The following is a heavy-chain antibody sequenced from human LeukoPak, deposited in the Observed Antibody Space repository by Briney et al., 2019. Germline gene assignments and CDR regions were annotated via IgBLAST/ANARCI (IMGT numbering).Heavy chain of an antibody. CDR3: AGFPTVSADAFDI. CDR1: GGSISSYY. Sequence: SETLSLTCTVSGGSISSYYWSWIRQPAGKGLEWIGRIYTSGSTNYNPSLKSRVTMSVGTSKNQFSLKLSSVTAADTAVYYCAGFPTVSADAFDIWGQGTMVTVSS. CDR2: IYTSGST. J-gene: IGHJ3*02. V-gene: IGHV4-4*07. D-gene: IGHD4-4*01.